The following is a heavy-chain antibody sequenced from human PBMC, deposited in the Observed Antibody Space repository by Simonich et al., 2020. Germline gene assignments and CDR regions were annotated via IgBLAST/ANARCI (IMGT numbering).Heavy chain of an antibody. CDR1: GFTFSSYG. CDR3: ARERAAAGEAFDY. J-gene: IGHJ4*02. Sequence: QVQLVESGGGVVQPGRSLRLSCAASGFTFSSYGMHWVRQAPGKGLEWVAVIWNEESNKNYPDSVKGRFTISRDNSKNTLYLQMNSLRAEDTAVYYCARERAAAGEAFDYWGQGTLVTVSS. V-gene: IGHV3-33*01. CDR2: IWNEESNK. D-gene: IGHD6-13*01.